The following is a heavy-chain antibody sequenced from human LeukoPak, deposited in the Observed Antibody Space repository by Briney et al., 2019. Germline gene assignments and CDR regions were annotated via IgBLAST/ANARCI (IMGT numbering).Heavy chain of an antibody. CDR3: ARGGDSGSFLGDY. J-gene: IGHJ4*02. V-gene: IGHV4-34*01. CDR1: GGSFSGYY. D-gene: IGHD1-26*01. CDR2: INHSGST. Sequence: SETLSLTCAVYGGSFSGYYWSWIRQPPGKGLEWIGEINHSGSTNYNPSLKSRVTISVDTSKNQFSLKLSSVTAADTAVYYCARGGDSGSFLGDYWGQGTLVTVSS.